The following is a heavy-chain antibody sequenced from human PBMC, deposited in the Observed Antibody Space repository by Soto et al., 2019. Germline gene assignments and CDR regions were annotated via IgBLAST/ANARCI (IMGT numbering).Heavy chain of an antibody. CDR3: ARARLDTPALDY. V-gene: IGHV3-30-3*01. D-gene: IGHD2-2*01. CDR2: ISYDGSNK. CDR1: GFTFSIYA. Sequence: QVQLVESGGGVVQPGRSLRLSCAASGFTFSIYAMHWVRQAPGKGLEWVAVISYDGSNKYYADSVKGRFTISRDNSKNTRYLQMNSLGAEDTAVYYCARARLDTPALDYWGQGTLVTVSS. J-gene: IGHJ4*02.